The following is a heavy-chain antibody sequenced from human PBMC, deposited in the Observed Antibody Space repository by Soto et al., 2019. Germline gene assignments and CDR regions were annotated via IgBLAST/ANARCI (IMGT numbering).Heavy chain of an antibody. D-gene: IGHD3-16*02. V-gene: IGHV3-23*01. CDR1: GFTFSSYA. Sequence: GGSLRLSCAASGFTFSSYAMSWVRQAPGKGLEWVSAISGSGGSTYYADSVKGRCTISRDNSKNTLYLQMNSLRAEDTAVYYCAKDKFYDYIWGSYRFTPSYFDYWGQGTLVTVSS. J-gene: IGHJ4*02. CDR2: ISGSGGST. CDR3: AKDKFYDYIWGSYRFTPSYFDY.